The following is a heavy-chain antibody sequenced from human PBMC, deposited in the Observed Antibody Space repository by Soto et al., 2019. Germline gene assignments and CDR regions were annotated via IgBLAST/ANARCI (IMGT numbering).Heavy chain of an antibody. CDR3: ASSSGYDWRMDT. V-gene: IGHV5-51*01. D-gene: IGHD5-12*01. J-gene: IGHJ6*01. CDR1: GYSFTQYW. Sequence: GESLKISCRISGYSFTQYWVGWVRQMPGKGLEWMGVVYPGDSNPKYSPSFEGQVTISADRSNSTAYLQWSSLKASDTAIYYCASSSGYDWRMDTWGHGTVVTVSS. CDR2: VYPGDSNP.